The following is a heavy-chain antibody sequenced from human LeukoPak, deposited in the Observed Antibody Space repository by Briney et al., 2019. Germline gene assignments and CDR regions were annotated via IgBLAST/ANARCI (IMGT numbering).Heavy chain of an antibody. CDR1: GFRFSGYW. D-gene: IGHD2/OR15-2a*01. CDR3: VSFYETY. CDR2: IQGDERSA. Sequence: PGGSLRLSCEGSGFRFSGYWMHWVRQAPGKGLVWVSRIQGDERSASYGDSVRGRFTISKDNAKNTVYLQMNSLRAEDTAVYYCVSFYETYWGRGTLVTVSS. J-gene: IGHJ4*02. V-gene: IGHV3-74*01.